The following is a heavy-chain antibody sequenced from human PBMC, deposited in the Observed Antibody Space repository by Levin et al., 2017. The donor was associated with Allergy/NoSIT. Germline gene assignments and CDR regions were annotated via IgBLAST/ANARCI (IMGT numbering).Heavy chain of an antibody. CDR2: IYYSGST. J-gene: IGHJ6*03. CDR1: GGSISSSSYY. CDR3: ARQPLYSGYQKSYYYYYMDV. D-gene: IGHD5-12*01. Sequence: SETLSLTCTVSGGSISSSSYYWGWIRQPPGKGLEWIGSIYYSGSTYYNPSLKSRVTISVDTSKNQFSLKLSSVTAADTAVYYCARQPLYSGYQKSYYYYYMDVWGKGTTVTVSS. V-gene: IGHV4-39*01.